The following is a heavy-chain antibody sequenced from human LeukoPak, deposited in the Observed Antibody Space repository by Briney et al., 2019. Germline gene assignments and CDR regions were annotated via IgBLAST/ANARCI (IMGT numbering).Heavy chain of an antibody. J-gene: IGHJ4*02. Sequence: GGSLRLSCAASGFTFSSYSMNWVRQAPGKGLEWVSSISSSSYIYYADSVKGRFTISRDNAKNSLYLQMNSLRAEDTAVYYCARDQEQLVRIFDYWGQGTLVTVSS. CDR1: GFTFSSYS. V-gene: IGHV3-21*01. CDR2: ISSSSYI. CDR3: ARDQEQLVRIFDY. D-gene: IGHD6-6*01.